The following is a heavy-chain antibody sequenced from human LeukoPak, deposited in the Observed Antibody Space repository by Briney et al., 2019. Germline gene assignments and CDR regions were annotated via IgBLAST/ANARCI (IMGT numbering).Heavy chain of an antibody. CDR2: IYYSGST. CDR3: ARQSSGTTRDEYYFDY. V-gene: IGHV4-39*01. CDR1: GGSISSSSYY. J-gene: IGHJ4*02. Sequence: SETLSLTCTVSGGSISSSSYYWGWIRQPPGKGLEWIGSIYYSGSTYDNPSLKSRVTISVDTSKNQFSLKLRSVTAADTAEYYCARQSSGTTRDEYYFDYWGQGTLVTVSS. D-gene: IGHD1-7*01.